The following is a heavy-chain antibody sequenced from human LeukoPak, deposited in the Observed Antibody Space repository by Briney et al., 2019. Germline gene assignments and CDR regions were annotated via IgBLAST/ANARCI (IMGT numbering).Heavy chain of an antibody. Sequence: SETLSLTCIVSGGSISPYYWTWIRQPPGKGLEWIGYIYYSGYTDYNPSLKGRVTMSVDTSKNQLSLRLGSVTAADTAVYHCARGLPGYSGGDDAFDIWGQGTMVTVSS. V-gene: IGHV4-59*01. J-gene: IGHJ3*02. D-gene: IGHD6-19*01. CDR1: GGSISPYY. CDR3: ARGLPGYSGGDDAFDI. CDR2: IYYSGYT.